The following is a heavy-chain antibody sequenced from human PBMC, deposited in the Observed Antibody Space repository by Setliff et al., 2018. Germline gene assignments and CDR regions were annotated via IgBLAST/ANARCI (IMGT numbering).Heavy chain of an antibody. CDR1: GYIFTNYW. Sequence: PGESLKISCKASGYIFTNYWIGWVRQMPGKGLEWMGVIYPGDSDTRYSPSFQGQVTISADKSINTAYLQWSSLKASDTAIYYCTRHEDRNKCTSSSCYRENVAFDVWGQGAMVTVSS. J-gene: IGHJ3*01. D-gene: IGHD2-2*01. V-gene: IGHV5-51*01. CDR3: TRHEDRNKCTSSSCYRENVAFDV. CDR2: IYPGDSDT.